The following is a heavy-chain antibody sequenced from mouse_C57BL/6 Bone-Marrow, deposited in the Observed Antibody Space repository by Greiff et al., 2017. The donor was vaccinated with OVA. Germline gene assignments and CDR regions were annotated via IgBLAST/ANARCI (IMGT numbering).Heavy chain of an antibody. Sequence: VQLQQSGAELVKPGASVKLSCTASGFNIKDYYMHWVKQRTEQGLEWIGRIDPEDGENKYAPKFPGKATITADTSSNTAYLQLSILTSEDTAVYYCATPPYGSRDYWGQGTTLTVSS. CDR1: GFNIKDYY. CDR2: IDPEDGEN. J-gene: IGHJ2*01. V-gene: IGHV14-2*01. D-gene: IGHD1-1*01. CDR3: ATPPYGSRDY.